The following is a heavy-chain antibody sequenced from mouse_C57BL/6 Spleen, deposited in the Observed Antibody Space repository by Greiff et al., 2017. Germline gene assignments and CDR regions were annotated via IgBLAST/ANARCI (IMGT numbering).Heavy chain of an antibody. D-gene: IGHD2-3*01. Sequence: QVQLQQPGAELVMPGASVKLSCTASGYTFTSYWMHWVKQRPGQGLEWIGEIDPSDSYTNYNQKFKGKSTLTGDKSSSTAYMQLSSLTSEDSAVYYCARGGDGYYGAMDYWGQGTSVTVSS. CDR2: IDPSDSYT. V-gene: IGHV1-69*01. J-gene: IGHJ4*01. CDR1: GYTFTSYW. CDR3: ARGGDGYYGAMDY.